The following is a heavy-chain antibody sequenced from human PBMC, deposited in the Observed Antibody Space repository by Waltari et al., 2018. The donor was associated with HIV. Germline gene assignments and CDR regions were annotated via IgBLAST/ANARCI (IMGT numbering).Heavy chain of an antibody. CDR3: ARAPLVVQAFDL. J-gene: IGHJ3*01. CDR2: IKQDGSDK. V-gene: IGHV3-7*01. CDR1: GLTFRTFW. D-gene: IGHD1-1*01. Sequence: EVQLVETGGGMVQHGGSLRLACAAYGLTFRTFWMGRVRQAPWKGLEWVANIKQDGSDKYYVDSVKGRFTISRDNAKQFLYLQMNSLRVEDTAIYFCARAPLVVQAFDLWGQGTMVTVAS.